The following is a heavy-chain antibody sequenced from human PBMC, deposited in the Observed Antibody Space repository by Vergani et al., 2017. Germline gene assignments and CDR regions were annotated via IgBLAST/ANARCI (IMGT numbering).Heavy chain of an antibody. V-gene: IGHV4-38-2*02. CDR2: NYHSGST. Sequence: QVQLQESGPGLVKPSQTLSLTCTVSGGSISSGYYWGWIRQPPGKGLEWIGSNYHSGSTYYNPPLKSRVTISVDTSKNQFSLKLSSVTAADTAVYYCARLQDFWSGYDTGSDAFDIWGQGTMVTVSS. CDR1: GGSISSGYY. J-gene: IGHJ3*02. D-gene: IGHD3-3*01. CDR3: ARLQDFWSGYDTGSDAFDI.